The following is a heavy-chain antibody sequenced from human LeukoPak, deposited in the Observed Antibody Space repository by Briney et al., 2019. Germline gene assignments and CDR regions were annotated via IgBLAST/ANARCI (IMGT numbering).Heavy chain of an antibody. CDR2: FYYSGST. D-gene: IGHD2-2*01. V-gene: IGHV4-59*01. Sequence: SETLSLTCTVSGGSISSYYWSWIRQPPGKGLEWIGYFYYSGSTNYNPSLKSRVTISVDTSKNQFSLKLSSVTAADTAVYFCARSRVIPAASTFDYWGQGTLVTVSS. CDR1: GGSISSYY. J-gene: IGHJ4*02. CDR3: ARSRVIPAASTFDY.